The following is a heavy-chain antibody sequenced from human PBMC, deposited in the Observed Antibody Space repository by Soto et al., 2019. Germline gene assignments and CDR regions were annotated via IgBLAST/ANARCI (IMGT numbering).Heavy chain of an antibody. Sequence: ASVKVSCKASGYTFTSYYISWVRQAPGQGLEWMGWINPNSGGTNYAQKFQGWVTMTRDTSISTAYMELSRLRSDDTAVYYCARGVVVVPASYYYMDVWGKGTTVTVSS. CDR3: ARGVVVVPASYYYMDV. D-gene: IGHD2-2*01. J-gene: IGHJ6*03. CDR2: INPNSGGT. CDR1: GYTFTSYY. V-gene: IGHV1-2*04.